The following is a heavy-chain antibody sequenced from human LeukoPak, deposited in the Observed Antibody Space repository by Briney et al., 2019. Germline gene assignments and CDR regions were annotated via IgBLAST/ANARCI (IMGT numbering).Heavy chain of an antibody. V-gene: IGHV3-23*01. J-gene: IGHJ4*02. CDR1: GGSISSGGYY. Sequence: ETLSLTCTVSGGSISSGGYYWSWVRQAPGKGLEWVSAISGSGGSTYCADSVKGRFTISRDNSKNTLYLQMNSLRAEDTAVYYCAKMGSSSAFDYWGQGTLVTVSS. D-gene: IGHD6-6*01. CDR3: AKMGSSSAFDY. CDR2: ISGSGGST.